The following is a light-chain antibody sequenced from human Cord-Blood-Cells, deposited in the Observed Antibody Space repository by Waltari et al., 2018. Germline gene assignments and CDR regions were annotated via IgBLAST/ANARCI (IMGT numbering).Light chain of an antibody. J-gene: IGLJ2*01. Sequence: SYELTQPPSVSVSPGQTASITCAGDKLGDNYAFWYQQKPGQSPVLVIYQDSKRPSGIPERFSGSNSGNTATLTISGTQAMDEADYYCQAWDSSTVVFGGGTKLTVL. CDR3: QAWDSSTVV. CDR1: KLGDNY. V-gene: IGLV3-1*01. CDR2: QDS.